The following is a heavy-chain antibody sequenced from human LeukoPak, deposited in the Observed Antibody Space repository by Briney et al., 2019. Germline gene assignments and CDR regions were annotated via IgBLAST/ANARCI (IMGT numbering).Heavy chain of an antibody. Sequence: GGSLRLSCAASGFTFSSYGMHWGRQAPGKGLEWVTFIRYDGSTKYYADSVKGRFTISRDNSKNTLYLQMNRLSAEDTAVYYCAKALHLGDGDNYLFDFWGQGTPVTVSS. CDR1: GFTFSSYG. J-gene: IGHJ4*02. CDR2: IRYDGSTK. V-gene: IGHV3-30*02. CDR3: AKALHLGDGDNYLFDF. D-gene: IGHD5-24*01.